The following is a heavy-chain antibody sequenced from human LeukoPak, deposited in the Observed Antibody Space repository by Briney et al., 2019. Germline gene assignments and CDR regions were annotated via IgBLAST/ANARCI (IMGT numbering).Heavy chain of an antibody. J-gene: IGHJ4*02. Sequence: PGGSLRLSCAASGFTVSSNYMSWVRQAPGKGLEWVSVIYSGGSTYYADSVKGRFTISRDNSKNTLYLQMNSLRAEDTAVYYCARESSSIAVAGKGLSLYYFDYWGQGTLVTVSS. CDR1: GFTVSSNY. CDR2: IYSGGST. V-gene: IGHV3-66*01. CDR3: ARESSSIAVAGKGLSLYYFDY. D-gene: IGHD6-19*01.